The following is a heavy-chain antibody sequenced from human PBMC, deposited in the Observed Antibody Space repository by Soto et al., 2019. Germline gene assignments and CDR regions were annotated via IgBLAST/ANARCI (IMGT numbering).Heavy chain of an antibody. V-gene: IGHV4-39*01. CDR3: AHSPSLQNYYYGMDV. CDR1: GGSISSSSYY. Sequence: QLQLQESGPGLVKPSETLSLTCTVSGGSISSSSYYWGWIRQPPGKGLEWIGSIYYSGSTYYNPSLKSRVTISVDTSKNQFSLKLSSVTAADTAVYYCAHSPSLQNYYYGMDVWGQGTTVTVSS. J-gene: IGHJ6*02. CDR2: IYYSGST. D-gene: IGHD3-10*01.